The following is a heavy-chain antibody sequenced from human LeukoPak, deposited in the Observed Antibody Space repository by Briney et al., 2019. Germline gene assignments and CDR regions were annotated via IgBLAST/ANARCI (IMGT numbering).Heavy chain of an antibody. D-gene: IGHD2-8*01. J-gene: IGHJ6*03. CDR1: GFTFSGSA. CDR2: IRSEANSYAT. CDR3: TRSGCTHRVCQDYYYYYYLDV. Sequence: GGSLKLFCAASGFTFSGSAMHWVSQVSGKGLEWVGRIRSEANSYATVYAASVKGRFTISRDDSKNTAYLQMNSLKTEDTAVYYCTRSGCTHRVCQDYYYYYYLDVSGKGTTATVSS. V-gene: IGHV3-73*01.